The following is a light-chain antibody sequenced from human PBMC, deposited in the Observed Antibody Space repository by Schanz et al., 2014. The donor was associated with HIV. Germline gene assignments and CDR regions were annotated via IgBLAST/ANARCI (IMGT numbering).Light chain of an antibody. V-gene: IGLV2-14*03. J-gene: IGLJ2*01. Sequence: QSALTQPAAVSGSPGQSITISCTGTSSDVGADNSVSWYQQHPGRAPRLLVYDVTYRPSGVPDRFSGSKSGTSASLAITGLQAEDEADYYCQSYDSGLSGILFGGGTKLTVL. CDR2: DVT. CDR3: QSYDSGLSGIL. CDR1: SSDVGADNS.